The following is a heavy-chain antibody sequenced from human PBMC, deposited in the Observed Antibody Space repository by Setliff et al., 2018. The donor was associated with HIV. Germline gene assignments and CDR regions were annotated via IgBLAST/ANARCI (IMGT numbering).Heavy chain of an antibody. CDR2: IYHSGST. J-gene: IGHJ4*02. D-gene: IGHD6-19*01. CDR1: DGSFSGYY. Sequence: SETLSLTCAVYDGSFSGYYWSWIRQPPGKGLEWIGEIYHSGSTNYNPSLRSRVIMSMDTSKNQFSLKLSSVTAADTAVYYCAKDQRYSSGWYLDYWGQGTLVTVSS. V-gene: IGHV4-34*01. CDR3: AKDQRYSSGWYLDY.